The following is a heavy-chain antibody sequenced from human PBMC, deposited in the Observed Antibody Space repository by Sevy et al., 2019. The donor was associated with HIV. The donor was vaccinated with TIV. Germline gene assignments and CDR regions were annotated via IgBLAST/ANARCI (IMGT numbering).Heavy chain of an antibody. CDR2: IIPIFGTA. CDR1: GYTFTSYA. V-gene: IGHV1-69*13. Sequence: ASVKVSCKASGYTFTSYAMHWVRQAPGQRLEWMGWIIPIFGTANYAQKFQGRVTITADESTSTAYMELSSLRSEDTAVYYCARGNMITFGGVIASDGMDVWGQGTTVTVSS. D-gene: IGHD3-16*02. J-gene: IGHJ6*02. CDR3: ARGNMITFGGVIASDGMDV.